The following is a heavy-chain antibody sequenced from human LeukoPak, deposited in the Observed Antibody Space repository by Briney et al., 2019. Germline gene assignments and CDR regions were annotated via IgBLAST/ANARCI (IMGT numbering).Heavy chain of an antibody. D-gene: IGHD5-12*01. CDR1: GFTFSSYS. V-gene: IGHV3-21*01. J-gene: IGHJ4*02. CDR3: ARFDADIVADY. CDR2: ISSSSSYI. Sequence: GGSLRLSCAASGFTFSSYSMNWVRQAPGKGLEWVSSISSSSSYIYYADSVKGRFTISRDNAKNSLYLQMNSLRAEDTAVYYCARFDADIVADYWGQGTLVTVSS.